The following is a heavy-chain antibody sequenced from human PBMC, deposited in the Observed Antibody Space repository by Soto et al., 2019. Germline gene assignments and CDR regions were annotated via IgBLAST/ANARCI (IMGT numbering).Heavy chain of an antibody. D-gene: IGHD3-3*01. CDR1: GFTFSSYG. CDR2: IWYDGSNK. J-gene: IGHJ6*02. V-gene: IGHV3-33*01. Sequence: GGSLRLSCAASGFTFSSYGMHWVRQAPGKGLEWVAVIWYDGSNKYYADSVKGRFTISRDNSKNTLYLQMNSLRAEDTAVYYCARDRDYDFWSGYSYYYGRDVWGQGTTVTVSS. CDR3: ARDRDYDFWSGYSYYYGRDV.